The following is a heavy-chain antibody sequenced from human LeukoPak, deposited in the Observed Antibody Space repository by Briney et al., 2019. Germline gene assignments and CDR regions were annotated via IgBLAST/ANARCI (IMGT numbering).Heavy chain of an antibody. V-gene: IGHV1-69*06. CDR2: IIPIFGTA. Sequence: GASVKVSCKASGGTFSSYAISWVRQAPGQGLEWMGGIIPIFGTANYAQKFQGRVTITADKSTSTAYMELSSLRSEDTAVYYCARVFDYGDHRKNYFDYWGQGTLVTVSS. J-gene: IGHJ4*02. CDR3: ARVFDYGDHRKNYFDY. CDR1: GGTFSSYA. D-gene: IGHD4-17*01.